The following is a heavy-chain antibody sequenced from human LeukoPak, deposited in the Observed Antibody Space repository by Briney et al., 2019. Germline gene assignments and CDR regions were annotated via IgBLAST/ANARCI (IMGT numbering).Heavy chain of an antibody. CDR3: ARGIESYGDYGY. CDR1: GGSISGSY. CDR2: MYNSGST. Sequence: SETLSLTCTVSGGSISGSYWNWIRQPPGKGLEWIAYMYNSGSTNYNPSLKSRVTISIDTSKNQFSLKLSSLTAADTAIYYCARGIESYGDYGYWGQGILVTVSS. V-gene: IGHV4-59*01. J-gene: IGHJ4*02. D-gene: IGHD4-17*01.